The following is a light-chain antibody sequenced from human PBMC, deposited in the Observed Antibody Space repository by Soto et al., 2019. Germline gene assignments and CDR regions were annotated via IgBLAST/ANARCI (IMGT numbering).Light chain of an antibody. CDR1: GRDIGAYDY. CDR2: GVN. J-gene: IGLJ7*01. V-gene: IGLV2-14*01. CDR3: SSYTTSYFYV. Sequence: QSVLTQPASVSGSPGQSITISCTGSGRDIGAYDYVSWYQQHPGKAPKLLTYGVNNRPSGVSYRFSASKSAFTASLTISGLQAEDEAHYYCSSYTTSYFYVFGPGTQLTVL.